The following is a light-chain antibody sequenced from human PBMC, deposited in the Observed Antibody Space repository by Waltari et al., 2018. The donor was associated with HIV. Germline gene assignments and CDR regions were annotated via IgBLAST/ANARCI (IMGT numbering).Light chain of an antibody. Sequence: DIQVMQSPSSVSVSVGDNVSISCQASHSIGDKLPWYQMQPGDAPKLLVYSGSKLQSGVPSRFAASVSGPHFSLTITGLQREDFATYFCQQASSFPHTFGGGT. CDR1: HSIGDK. V-gene: IGKV1D-12*01. CDR2: SGS. J-gene: IGKJ4*01. CDR3: QQASSFPHT.